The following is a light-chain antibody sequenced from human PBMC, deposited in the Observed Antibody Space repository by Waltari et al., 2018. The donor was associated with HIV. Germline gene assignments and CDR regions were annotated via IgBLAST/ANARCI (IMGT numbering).Light chain of an antibody. J-gene: IGLJ3*02. CDR1: SGAGPHYNY. Sequence: QSALTQPASLSGSPGQSIPFSCTGSSGAGPHYNYVSWYQQHPGKAPKLIIYEVTKRPSGVSSRFSGSKSGNTASLTISGLQPDDEAHYYCSSYTSLTTLVFGGGTKVTVL. CDR2: EVT. V-gene: IGLV2-14*01. CDR3: SSYTSLTTLV.